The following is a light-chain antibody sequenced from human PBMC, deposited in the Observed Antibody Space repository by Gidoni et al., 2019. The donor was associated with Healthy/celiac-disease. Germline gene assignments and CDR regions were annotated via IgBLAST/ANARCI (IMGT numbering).Light chain of an antibody. Sequence: DIQMTQSPSTLSASVGDRVTITCRASQSISSWLAWYQQKPGKAPKLLIYKASSLESVVPSRFSGSGSGTEFTLTISSLQPDDFATYYCQQYNSYPWTCGQGTKVEIK. J-gene: IGKJ1*01. V-gene: IGKV1-5*03. CDR3: QQYNSYPWT. CDR1: QSISSW. CDR2: KAS.